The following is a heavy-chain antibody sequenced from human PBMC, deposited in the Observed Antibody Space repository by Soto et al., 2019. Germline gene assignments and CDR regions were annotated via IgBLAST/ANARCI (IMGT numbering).Heavy chain of an antibody. CDR3: ARGSVEMATIPDY. Sequence: PGGSLRLSCAASGFTFSSYAMSWVRQAPGKGLEWVSAISGSGGSTYYADSVKGRFTISRDNSKNTLYLQMNSLRSEDTAVYYCARGSVEMATIPDYWGQGTLVTVSS. CDR2: ISGSGGST. J-gene: IGHJ4*02. V-gene: IGHV3-23*01. CDR1: GFTFSSYA. D-gene: IGHD5-12*01.